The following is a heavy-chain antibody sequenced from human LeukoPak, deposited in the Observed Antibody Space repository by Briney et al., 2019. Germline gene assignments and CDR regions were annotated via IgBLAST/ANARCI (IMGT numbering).Heavy chain of an antibody. CDR2: INPSGGST. D-gene: IGHD4-17*01. Sequence: ASVKVSCKASGYTFTSYYMHWVRQAPGQGLEWMGIINPSGGSTSYAQKFQGRVTMTRDTSTSTAYMELSSLRSEDTAVYYCARDWSDYGDYEDEVSRAYWGEGELVTVSS. CDR1: GYTFTSYY. J-gene: IGHJ4*02. V-gene: IGHV1-46*01. CDR3: ARDWSDYGDYEDEVSRAY.